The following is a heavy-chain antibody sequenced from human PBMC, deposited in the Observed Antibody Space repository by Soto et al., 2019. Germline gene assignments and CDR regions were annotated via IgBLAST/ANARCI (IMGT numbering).Heavy chain of an antibody. CDR3: ARHSSVAGTIDY. V-gene: IGHV4-39*01. CDR2: IYYSGST. CDR1: GGSISSSSYY. Sequence: QLQLQESGPGLVKPSETLSLTCTVSGGSISSSSYYWGWIRQPPGKGLEWIGSIYYSGSTYYNPSLKSRVTISVDTSKNQFSLKLSSVTAADTAVYYCARHSSVAGTIDYWGQGTLVTVSS. D-gene: IGHD6-19*01. J-gene: IGHJ4*02.